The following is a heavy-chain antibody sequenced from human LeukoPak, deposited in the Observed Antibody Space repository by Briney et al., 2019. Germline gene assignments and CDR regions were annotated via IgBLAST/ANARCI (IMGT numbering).Heavy chain of an antibody. J-gene: IGHJ4*02. CDR2: IGAYNGNT. V-gene: IGHV1-18*01. CDR1: GYTFTSYG. Sequence: ASVKVSCKASGYTFTSYGISWVRQAPGQGLEGMGWIGAYNGNTNYAQKLQGRVTMTTDTSTSTAYMELRSLRSDDTAVYYCAREGPMIVVVNPYYFDYWGQGTLVTVSS. CDR3: AREGPMIVVVNPYYFDY. D-gene: IGHD3-22*01.